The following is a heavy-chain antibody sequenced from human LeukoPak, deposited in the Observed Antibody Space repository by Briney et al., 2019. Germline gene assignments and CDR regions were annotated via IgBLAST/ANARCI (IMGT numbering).Heavy chain of an antibody. Sequence: PSETLSLTCSVSGGSISSYYWSWIRQTPRKGLEWIGYIYYSGSSDYNPSFKSRATISVDTSKNQFSLKLSSLTAADTAVYYCARGEWSGLKGGFNIWGPGTMVTVSS. J-gene: IGHJ3*02. CDR2: IYYSGSS. CDR1: GGSISSYY. D-gene: IGHD3-3*01. CDR3: ARGEWSGLKGGFNI. V-gene: IGHV4-59*01.